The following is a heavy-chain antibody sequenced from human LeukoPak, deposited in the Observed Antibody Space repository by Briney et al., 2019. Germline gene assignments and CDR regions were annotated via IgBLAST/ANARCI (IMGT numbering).Heavy chain of an antibody. Sequence: PGGSLRLSCAASGFTFSSYAMSWVRQAPGKGLEWVSVISGSGDSTYYADSVKGRFTISRDNSKNTLYLQMNSLRAEDTAVYYCAKDQGYQLLPDYWGQGTLVTVSS. V-gene: IGHV3-23*01. D-gene: IGHD2-2*01. CDR3: AKDQGYQLLPDY. CDR2: ISGSGDST. J-gene: IGHJ4*02. CDR1: GFTFSSYA.